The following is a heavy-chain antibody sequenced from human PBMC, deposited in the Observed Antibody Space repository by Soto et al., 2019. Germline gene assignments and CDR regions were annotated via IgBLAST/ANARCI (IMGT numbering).Heavy chain of an antibody. CDR1: GVSFSGYY. Sequence: QVQLQQWGAGLLKPSETLSLTCAVYGVSFSGYYWSWIRQPPGKGLEWIGEINHSGSTNYNPSLKSRVTISVDTSKNQFSLKLSSVTAADTAVYYCASLLGSYPFDYWGQGTLVTVSS. CDR3: ASLLGSYPFDY. J-gene: IGHJ4*02. V-gene: IGHV4-34*01. D-gene: IGHD1-26*01. CDR2: INHSGST.